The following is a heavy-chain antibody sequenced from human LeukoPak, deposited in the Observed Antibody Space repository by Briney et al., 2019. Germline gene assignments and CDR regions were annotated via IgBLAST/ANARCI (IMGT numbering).Heavy chain of an antibody. CDR3: ARVTGYRIEDYFDY. J-gene: IGHJ4*02. Sequence: PSETLSLTCTVSGGSISSSRYYWGWIRQPPGKGLEWIASIYYSGSAYYNPSLKSRVTISVDMSKNEFSLKLRSVTAADTAVYYCARVTGYRIEDYFDYWGQGTLVTVSS. D-gene: IGHD6-13*01. CDR2: IYYSGSA. CDR1: GGSISSSRYY. V-gene: IGHV4-39*07.